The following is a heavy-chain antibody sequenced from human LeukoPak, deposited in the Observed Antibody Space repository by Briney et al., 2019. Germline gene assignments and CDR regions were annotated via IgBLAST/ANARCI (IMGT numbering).Heavy chain of an antibody. CDR3: QRTGGYYYDSSGYYYAEEYYFDY. V-gene: IGHV3-7*05. J-gene: IGHJ4*02. CDR1: AFTFRSFW. Sequence: PGGSLRLSCAASAFTFRSFWMSWVRQAPGRGLEWVANIKQDGSEKYYVDSVKGRFTISRDNAKNSLFLQMNSLRAEDTAVYYCQRTGGYYYDSSGYYYAEEYYFDYWGQGTLVTVSS. D-gene: IGHD3-22*01. CDR2: IKQDGSEK.